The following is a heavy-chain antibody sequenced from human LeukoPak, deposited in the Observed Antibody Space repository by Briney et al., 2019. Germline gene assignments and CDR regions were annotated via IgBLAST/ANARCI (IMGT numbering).Heavy chain of an antibody. V-gene: IGHV3-48*03. Sequence: GGSLRLSCAASGFTFSTSEMTWVRQAPGKGLEWLSYISSSGDVKHYADSVKGRFTVSRDNAENTLYLQMNSLRAEDTAVYYCARSAYYGSSGYYFDYWGQGTLVTVSS. J-gene: IGHJ4*02. CDR2: ISSSGDVK. D-gene: IGHD3-22*01. CDR3: ARSAYYGSSGYYFDY. CDR1: GFTFSTSE.